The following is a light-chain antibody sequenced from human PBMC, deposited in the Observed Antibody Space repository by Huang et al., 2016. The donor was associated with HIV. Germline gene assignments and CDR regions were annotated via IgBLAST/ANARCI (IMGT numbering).Light chain of an antibody. CDR3: MQTLQTPRT. J-gene: IGKJ5*01. CDR1: QSLLHSNGYNY. CDR2: LSS. Sequence: EIVMTQSPLSLPVTPGESASISCRSSQSLLHSNGYNYLDWYLQKPGQSPQLVIYLSSNRASGVPDRFTGSGSVTYFTLKISRVEAEDVGVYYCMQTLQTPRTFGQGTRLEIK. V-gene: IGKV2-28*01.